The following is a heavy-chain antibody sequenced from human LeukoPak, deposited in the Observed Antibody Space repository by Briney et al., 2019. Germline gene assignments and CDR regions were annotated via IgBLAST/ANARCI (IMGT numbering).Heavy chain of an antibody. CDR1: GFTFDDHG. V-gene: IGHV3-21*01. CDR3: ARASGSSRLRWDYYYYMDV. J-gene: IGHJ6*03. CDR2: ISSSSSYI. Sequence: GGSLRLSCAASGFTFDDHGMSWVRQAPGKGLEWVSSISSSSSYIYYADSVKGRFTISRDNAKNSLYLQMNSLRAEDTAVYYCARASGSSRLRWDYYYYMDVWGKGTTVTVSS. D-gene: IGHD6-6*01.